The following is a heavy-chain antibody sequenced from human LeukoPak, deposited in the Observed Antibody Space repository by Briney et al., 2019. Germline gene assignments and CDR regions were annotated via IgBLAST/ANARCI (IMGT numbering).Heavy chain of an antibody. J-gene: IGHJ4*02. V-gene: IGHV4-30-4*01. Sequence: PSETLSLTCTVSGGSISSGDYYWSWIRQPPGKGLEWIGYIYYSGSTYYNPSLKSRVTISVDTSKNQFSLKLSSVTAADTAVYYCAGGDSPKNPVDYGGQEPLVPVPS. D-gene: IGHD2-21*02. CDR3: AGGDSPKNPVDY. CDR2: IYYSGST. CDR1: GGSISSGDYY.